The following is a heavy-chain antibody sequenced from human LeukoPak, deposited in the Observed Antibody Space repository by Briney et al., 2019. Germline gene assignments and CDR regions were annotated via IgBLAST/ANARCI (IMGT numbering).Heavy chain of an antibody. Sequence: PGGSLRLSCAASGFTFSSYDMHWVRQATGKGLEWVSAIGTAGDTYYPGSVKGRFTISRENAKNSLYLQMNSLRAGDTAVYYCARSLGAFDAFDIWGQGTMVTVFS. CDR3: ARSLGAFDAFDI. V-gene: IGHV3-13*01. CDR2: IGTAGDT. D-gene: IGHD4/OR15-4a*01. J-gene: IGHJ3*02. CDR1: GFTFSSYD.